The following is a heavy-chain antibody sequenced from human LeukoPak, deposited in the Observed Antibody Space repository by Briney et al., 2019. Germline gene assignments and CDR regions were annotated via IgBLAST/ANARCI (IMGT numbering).Heavy chain of an antibody. CDR3: ASFCSSTSFDY. D-gene: IGHD2-2*01. Sequence: SETLSLTCTVSGGSISSSSYYWGWIRQPPGKGLEWIGEINHSGSTNYNPSLKSRVTISVDTSKNQFSLKLSSVTAADTAVYYCASFCSSTSFDYWGQGTLVTVSS. J-gene: IGHJ4*02. CDR1: GGSISSSSYY. CDR2: INHSGST. V-gene: IGHV4-39*07.